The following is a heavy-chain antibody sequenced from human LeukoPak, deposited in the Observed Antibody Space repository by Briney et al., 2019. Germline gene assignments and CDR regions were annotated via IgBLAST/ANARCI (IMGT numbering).Heavy chain of an antibody. V-gene: IGHV1-69*13. CDR2: IIPIFGTA. Sequence: SVKVTCKASGGTFSSYAISWVRQAPGQGLEWMGGIIPIFGTANYAQKFQGRVTITADESTSTAYMELSSLRSEDTAVYYCARPPLRDGYNFLLDYWGQGTLVTVSS. D-gene: IGHD5-24*01. CDR1: GGTFSSYA. CDR3: ARPPLRDGYNFLLDY. J-gene: IGHJ4*02.